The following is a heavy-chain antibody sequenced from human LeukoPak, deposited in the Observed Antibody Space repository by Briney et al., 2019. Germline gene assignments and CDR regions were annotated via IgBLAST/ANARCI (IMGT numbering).Heavy chain of an antibody. V-gene: IGHV4-34*01. CDR2: INHSGST. Sequence: PSETLSLTCAVYGGSFSGYYWCWIRQPPGKGLEWIGEINHSGSTTYNPSLKSRVTISVDTSKNQFFLKLSSVTAADTAVYYCASQQAPYYYGSGSYWGYYFDYWGQGTLVTVSS. CDR1: GGSFSGYY. J-gene: IGHJ4*02. D-gene: IGHD3-10*01. CDR3: ASQQAPYYYGSGSYWGYYFDY.